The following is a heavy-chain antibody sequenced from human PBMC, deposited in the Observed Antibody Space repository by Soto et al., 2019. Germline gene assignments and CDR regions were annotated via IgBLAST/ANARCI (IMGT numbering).Heavy chain of an antibody. CDR2: IDPSDSRT. V-gene: IGHV5-10-1*01. J-gene: IGHJ4*02. D-gene: IGHD6-19*01. CDR3: ARYFRGSGRYFFDY. Sequence: PGESLKISCEASGYMFPIYHISWVRQMPGKGLEWVGKIDPSDSRTMYRPSSRARITISVDKSINTAYLEWGRLKASDTAVYYCARYFRGSGRYFFDYWGQGTLVTVSS. CDR1: GYMFPIYH.